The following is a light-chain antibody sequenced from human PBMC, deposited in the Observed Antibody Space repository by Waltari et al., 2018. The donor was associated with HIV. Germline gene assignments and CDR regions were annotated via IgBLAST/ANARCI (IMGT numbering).Light chain of an antibody. CDR2: TNN. CDR3: ATWDDSLNGWV. V-gene: IGLV1-44*01. CDR1: SSNIATKT. Sequence: QSVLTQPPSASGTPGQRVTISCSGSSSNIATKTVNWYQQLPGTAPKLLIYTNNQRPSGVPARFSGSKSGTSASLAISGLQSDDDADYYCATWDDSLNGWVFGGGTRLTVL. J-gene: IGLJ3*02.